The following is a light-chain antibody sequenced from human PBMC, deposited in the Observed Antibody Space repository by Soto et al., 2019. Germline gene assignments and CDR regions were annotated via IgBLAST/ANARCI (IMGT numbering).Light chain of an antibody. J-gene: IGKJ5*01. CDR2: GAS. CDR1: QSVSSN. Sequence: EILMTQSPSTLSVSPGERATLSCRASQSVSSNLAWYQQKPGQAPRLLIYGASTRATGIPARFSGSGSGTEFTLTISSLQSEDFAVYYCQQYNNWPPIPFGQVRRLEIK. V-gene: IGKV3-15*01. CDR3: QQYNNWPPIP.